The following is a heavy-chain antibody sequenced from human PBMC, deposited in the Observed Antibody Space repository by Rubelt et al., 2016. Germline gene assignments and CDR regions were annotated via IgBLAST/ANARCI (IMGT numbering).Heavy chain of an antibody. CDR3: AREEYGGMLFDY. V-gene: IGHV4-39*07. Sequence: QVQLQESGPGLVKPSGTLSLTCTVSGGSISTSSYYWGWIRQPPGKGLEWIGSIYFSGSTYYNPSLQSRVPRSVETSKNQFSRTLSSVTASDTAGYYCAREEYGGMLFDYWGQGTLVTVSS. CDR2: IYFSGST. D-gene: IGHD4-23*01. J-gene: IGHJ4*02. CDR1: GGSISTSSYY.